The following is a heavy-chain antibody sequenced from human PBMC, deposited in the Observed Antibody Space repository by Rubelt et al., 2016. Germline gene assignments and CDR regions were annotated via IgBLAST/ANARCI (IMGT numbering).Heavy chain of an antibody. J-gene: IGHJ4*02. Sequence: VQLQESGPGLVKPSETLSLTCTVSGGSFNVYYWTWIRQPPGTGLEWIGYLYYGGRTDYNPSLKSRVTISVDPSKNQFSLKLRSVTAADTAVYYCARRGFRRPDYYPLEYWGQGALVTVSS. CDR1: GGSFNVYY. D-gene: IGHD1-26*01. CDR2: LYYGGRT. CDR3: ARRGFRRPDYYPLEY. V-gene: IGHV4-59*12.